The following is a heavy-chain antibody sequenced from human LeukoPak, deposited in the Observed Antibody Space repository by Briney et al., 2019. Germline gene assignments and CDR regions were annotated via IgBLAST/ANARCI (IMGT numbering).Heavy chain of an antibody. CDR3: ARDEHVLRFLEWLPKTYYYYGMDV. J-gene: IGHJ6*02. V-gene: IGHV3-23*01. CDR1: GFTFSSYA. Sequence: PGGSLRLSCAASGFTFSSYAMSWVRQAPGKGLEWVSAISGSGGSTYYADSVKGRFTISRDNAKNSLYLQMNSLRAEDTAVYYCARDEHVLRFLEWLPKTYYYYGMDVWGQGTTVTVSS. CDR2: ISGSGGST. D-gene: IGHD3-3*01.